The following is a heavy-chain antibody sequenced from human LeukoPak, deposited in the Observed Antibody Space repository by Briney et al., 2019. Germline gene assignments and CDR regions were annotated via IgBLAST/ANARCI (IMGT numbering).Heavy chain of an antibody. CDR2: IHPGDSST. CDR3: AGQVGATLNFDY. Sequence: GESLKISCKGSGYTSTNYWIGWVRQIPGEGLEWSGIIHPGDSSTRYSPSFQGQVTISADKSISTAYLQWSSLKASDTAMYYCAGQVGATLNFDYWGQGTLVTVSS. J-gene: IGHJ4*02. V-gene: IGHV5-51*01. CDR1: GYTSTNYW. D-gene: IGHD1-26*01.